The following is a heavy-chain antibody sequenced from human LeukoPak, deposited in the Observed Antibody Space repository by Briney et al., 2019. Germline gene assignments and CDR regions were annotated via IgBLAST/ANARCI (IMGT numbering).Heavy chain of an antibody. Sequence: PTASVKVSCKASGYTFVRFGLSWVRQAPGQGLEWMGWISAYNGDTHYAQNFQGRVTMTTDTSTSTAYMELRSLRSDDTAVYYCARERTILTGYYRLREDYFDYWGQGTLVTVSS. CDR1: GYTFVRFG. J-gene: IGHJ4*02. CDR3: ARERTILTGYYRLREDYFDY. D-gene: IGHD3-9*01. V-gene: IGHV1-18*01. CDR2: ISAYNGDT.